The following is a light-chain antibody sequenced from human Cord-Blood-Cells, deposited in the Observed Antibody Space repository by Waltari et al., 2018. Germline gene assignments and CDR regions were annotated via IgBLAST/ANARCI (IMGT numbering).Light chain of an antibody. V-gene: IGLV2-14*01. CDR2: DVS. CDR3: SSYTSSSTYV. J-gene: IGLJ1*01. CDR1: SSHVGGYNS. Sequence: QSALTQPASVSGSPGQSITISCTGTSSHVGGYNSVCWYQQHPGKAPKLMIYDVSKRPSGVSNRFSGSKSGNTASLTISGLQAEDEADYYCSSYTSSSTYVFGTGTKVTVL.